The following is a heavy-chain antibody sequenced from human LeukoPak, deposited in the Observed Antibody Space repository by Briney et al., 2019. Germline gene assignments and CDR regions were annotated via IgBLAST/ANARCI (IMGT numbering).Heavy chain of an antibody. CDR1: GYTFSDYY. CDR3: AFLARTGARD. CDR2: INPDTGDT. D-gene: IGHD5-12*01. V-gene: IGHV1-2*02. J-gene: IGHJ4*02. Sequence: ASVTVSCKSSGYTFSDYYMHWVRQAPGQGLEWMGWINPDTGDTNFAQRFQGRVTMTRDTSINTAYMELSSLTSDDTAVYYCAFLARTGARDWGQGTLVTVSS.